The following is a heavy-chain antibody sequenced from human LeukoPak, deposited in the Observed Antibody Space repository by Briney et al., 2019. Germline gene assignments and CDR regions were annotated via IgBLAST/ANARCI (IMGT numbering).Heavy chain of an antibody. D-gene: IGHD2-2*01. V-gene: IGHV4-61*01. CDR3: ARYPHCSSTDCYVT. CDR1: GGSVSSSSYY. J-gene: IGHJ4*02. CDR2: LSYSGST. Sequence: PSETLSLTCTVSGGSVSSSSYYWSWIRQPTGKGLEWIGYLSYSGSTNYNPSLKSRVSISVDTSKNQFSLKLSSVTAADTAVYYCARYPHCSSTDCYVTWGQGTLVIVPA.